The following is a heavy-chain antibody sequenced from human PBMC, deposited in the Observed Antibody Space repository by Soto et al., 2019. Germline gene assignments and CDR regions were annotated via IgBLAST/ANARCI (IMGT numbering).Heavy chain of an antibody. CDR2: INTGNGDT. D-gene: IGHD6-19*01. CDR1: GYSFTTYF. J-gene: IGHJ4*02. V-gene: IGHV1-3*04. CDR3: ARGVRSGSGWYCY. Sequence: GASVKVSCKTSGYSFTTYFMHWVRQAPGQRLEWMGWINTGNGDTKYSQQFQGRVTIARDTSASTTYMELSSLRSEDTAVYYCARGVRSGSGWYCYWGQGTLVTVSS.